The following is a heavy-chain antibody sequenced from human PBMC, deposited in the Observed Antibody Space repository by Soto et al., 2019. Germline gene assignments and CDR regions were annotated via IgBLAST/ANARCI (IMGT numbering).Heavy chain of an antibody. CDR1: GFTFSSYS. J-gene: IGHJ4*02. V-gene: IGHV3-21*01. Sequence: GGSLRLSCAASGFTFSSYSMNWVRQAPGKGLEWVSSISSSSSSYIYYADSVKGRFTISRDNAKNSLYLQMNSLRAEDTAVYYCARSSLSYGSSSDYWGQGTLVTVSS. CDR3: ARSSLSYGSSSDY. CDR2: ISSSSSSYI. D-gene: IGHD6-6*01.